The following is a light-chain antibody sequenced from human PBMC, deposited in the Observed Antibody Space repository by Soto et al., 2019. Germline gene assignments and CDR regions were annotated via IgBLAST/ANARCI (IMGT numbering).Light chain of an antibody. CDR1: QSLVYSDGNAY. CDR3: MQSSFWPWT. Sequence: DVVLTQSPLSLPVTLGQPASISCRSSQSLVYSDGNAYLIWFHQRPGQSPRRLIFKVSNRDSGVPDRFSGSGAGSDLTLKISRVEAEDVGVYYCMQSSFWPWTFGQGTKVDIK. V-gene: IGKV2-30*01. CDR2: KVS. J-gene: IGKJ1*01.